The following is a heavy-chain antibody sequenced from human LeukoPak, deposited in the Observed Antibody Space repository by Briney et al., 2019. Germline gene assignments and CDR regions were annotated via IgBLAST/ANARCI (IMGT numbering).Heavy chain of an antibody. CDR1: GGSISSGGYY. J-gene: IGHJ2*01. CDR3: ARGAGRPPYWYFDL. CDR2: IYYSGST. Sequence: PSETLSLTCTVSGGSISSGGYYWSWIRQHPGKGLEWIGYIYYSGSTYYNPSLKSRVTISVDTSKNQFSLKLSSVTAADTAVYYCARGAGRPPYWYFDLWGRGTLVTVSS. D-gene: IGHD6-19*01. V-gene: IGHV4-31*03.